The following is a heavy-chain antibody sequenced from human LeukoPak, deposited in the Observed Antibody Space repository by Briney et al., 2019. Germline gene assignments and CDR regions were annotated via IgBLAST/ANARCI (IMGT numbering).Heavy chain of an antibody. CDR1: GYRFTSYW. D-gene: IGHD4-17*01. CDR3: ARQLRVGTVQGFDP. CDR2: IDPTDSYT. Sequence: RGASLKISCKGSGYRFTSYWISWVRQMPGKGLEWMGRIDPTDSYTNYRPSFQGHVTISADKSISTVYLHWSSLKASDTAMYYCARQLRVGTVQGFDPWGQGTLVTVSS. V-gene: IGHV5-10-1*01. J-gene: IGHJ5*02.